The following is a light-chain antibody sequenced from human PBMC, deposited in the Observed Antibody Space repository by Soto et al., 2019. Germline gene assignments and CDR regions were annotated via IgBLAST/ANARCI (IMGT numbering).Light chain of an antibody. J-gene: IGKJ1*01. CDR1: QRISTY. Sequence: IQMTQSPSSLSASVGDIVTITCRASQRISTYLNWFQQRPGKAPRLLIYAASTLQTGVSSNFSGSASGTDFTLTITSLQPEDFATYFCHQTYSIPPTFGQGTKVDIK. CDR2: AAS. CDR3: HQTYSIPPT. V-gene: IGKV1-39*01.